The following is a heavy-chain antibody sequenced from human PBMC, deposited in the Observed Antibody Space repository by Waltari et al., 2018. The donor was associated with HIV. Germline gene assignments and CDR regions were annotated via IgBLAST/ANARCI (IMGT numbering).Heavy chain of an antibody. Sequence: QVQLVQSGAEVMKPGASVKVSCKNSGYTFVDYAIHWVRQAPGQRLEWMGGINTGNGNTKDSQEFQDRVSITRDTSASTVVMVWSRLRSEDTALYYSTRDEFSGWSQSGGMDVWGQGTTVTVS. D-gene: IGHD6-25*01. CDR1: GYTFVDYA. CDR2: INTGNGNT. J-gene: IGHJ6*02. V-gene: IGHV1-3*04. CDR3: TRDEFSGWSQSGGMDV.